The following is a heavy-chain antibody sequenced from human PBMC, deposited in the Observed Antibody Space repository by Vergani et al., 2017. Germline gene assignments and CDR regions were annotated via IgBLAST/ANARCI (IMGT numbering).Heavy chain of an antibody. CDR2: VNQDGSDK. J-gene: IGHJ6*02. D-gene: IGHD3-10*01. CDR1: GFISSSYW. Sequence: EGQLVESGGDWVQRGGSLRLSCAASGFISSSYWMSWVRQAPGKGLEWVANVNQDGSDKYYVDSVRGRFTISRDNDKNSIYLQMNSLRAEDTAVYFCVRVPLIRGGSGNYGINNYHGMDVWGQGTTVIVSS. CDR3: VRVPLIRGGSGNYGINNYHGMDV. V-gene: IGHV3-7*01.